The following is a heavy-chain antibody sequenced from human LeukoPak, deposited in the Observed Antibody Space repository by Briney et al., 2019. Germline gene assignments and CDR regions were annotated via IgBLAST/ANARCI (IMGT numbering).Heavy chain of an antibody. CDR1: GGSISSSSYY. D-gene: IGHD3-10*01. CDR3: ARANMVRGDPYFDY. Sequence: SETLSLTCTVSGGSISSSSYYWGWIRQPPGKGLEWIGSIYYSGRTYYNPSLKSRVTISVDTSKNQFSLKLSSVTAADTAVYYCARANMVRGDPYFDYWGQGTLVTVSS. J-gene: IGHJ4*02. CDR2: IYYSGRT. V-gene: IGHV4-39*01.